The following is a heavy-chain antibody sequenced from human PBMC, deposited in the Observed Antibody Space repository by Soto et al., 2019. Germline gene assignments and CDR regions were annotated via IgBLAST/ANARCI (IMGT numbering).Heavy chain of an antibody. CDR3: AKSKIVVVVAAYFDY. Sequence: GGSLRLSCAASGFTFSSYGMHWVRQAPGKGLEWVAVISYDGSNKYYADSVKGRFTISRDNSKNTLYLQMNSLRAEDTAVYYCAKSKIVVVVAAYFDYWGQGTLVTVSS. CDR2: ISYDGSNK. CDR1: GFTFSSYG. J-gene: IGHJ4*02. V-gene: IGHV3-30*18. D-gene: IGHD2-15*01.